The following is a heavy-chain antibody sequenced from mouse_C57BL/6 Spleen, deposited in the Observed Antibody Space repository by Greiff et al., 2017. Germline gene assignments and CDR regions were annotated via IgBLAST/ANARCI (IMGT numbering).Heavy chain of an antibody. Sequence: VQLKESGAELVRPGASVKLSCTASGFNIKDDYMHWVKQRPEQGLEWIGWIDPENGDTEYASKFQGKATIAADTSSNTAYLQLSSLTSEDTAVYYCTAPLAYWGRGTLVTVSA. CDR1: GFNIKDDY. CDR3: TAPLAY. CDR2: IDPENGDT. J-gene: IGHJ3*01. V-gene: IGHV14-4*01.